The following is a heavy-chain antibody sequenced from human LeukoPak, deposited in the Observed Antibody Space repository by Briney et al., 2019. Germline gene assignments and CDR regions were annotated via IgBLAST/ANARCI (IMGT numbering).Heavy chain of an antibody. CDR1: GGTFSSYA. V-gene: IGHV1-69*05. CDR2: IIPIFGTA. Sequence: SVKVSCKASGGTFSSYAISWVRQAPGQGLEWMGRIIPIFGTANYAQKFQGRVTITTDESTSTAYMELSSLRSEDTAVYYCARPPAYCGGDCLDAFDIWGQGTMVTVSS. D-gene: IGHD2-21*02. CDR3: ARPPAYCGGDCLDAFDI. J-gene: IGHJ3*02.